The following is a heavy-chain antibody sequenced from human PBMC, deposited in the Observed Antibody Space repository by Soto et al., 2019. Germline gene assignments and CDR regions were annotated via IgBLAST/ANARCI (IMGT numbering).Heavy chain of an antibody. CDR2: INAGNGNT. V-gene: IGHV1-3*01. D-gene: IGHD6-19*01. Sequence: ASVKVSCKASGYTFTSYAMHWVRQAPGQRLEWMGWINAGNGNTKYSQKLQGRVTMTTDTSTSTAYMELRSLRSDDTAVYYCARRQWLVGGYYYGMDVWGQGTTVTVSS. CDR3: ARRQWLVGGYYYGMDV. J-gene: IGHJ6*02. CDR1: GYTFTSYA.